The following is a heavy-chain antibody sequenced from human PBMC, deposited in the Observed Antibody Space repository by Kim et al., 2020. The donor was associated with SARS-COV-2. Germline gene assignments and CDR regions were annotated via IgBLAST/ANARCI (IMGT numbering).Heavy chain of an antibody. V-gene: IGHV3-30*04. Sequence: GGSLRLSCAASGFTFSSYAMHWVRQAPGKGLEWVAVISYDGSNKYYADSVKGRFTISRDNSKNTLYLQMNSLRAEDTAVYYCARVRGPHIVVVTAQAKIDYWGQGTLVTVSS. J-gene: IGHJ4*02. CDR2: ISYDGSNK. CDR1: GFTFSSYA. D-gene: IGHD2-21*02. CDR3: ARVRGPHIVVVTAQAKIDY.